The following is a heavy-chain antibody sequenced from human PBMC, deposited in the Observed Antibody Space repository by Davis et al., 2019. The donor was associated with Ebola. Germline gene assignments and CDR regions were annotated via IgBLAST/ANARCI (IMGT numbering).Heavy chain of an antibody. Sequence: MPSETLSLTCSVSGGSISSSSYYWGWIRQPPGKGLEWIGSIDYTGNTYYNPSLNSRVTISADTSKSQLSLKLSSVTDADTAVYYCARLKPPDYYYDNSGALDYWGQGTLVTVSS. CDR3: ARLKPPDYYYDNSGALDY. CDR2: IDYTGNT. D-gene: IGHD3-22*01. V-gene: IGHV4-39*01. J-gene: IGHJ4*02. CDR1: GGSISSSSYY.